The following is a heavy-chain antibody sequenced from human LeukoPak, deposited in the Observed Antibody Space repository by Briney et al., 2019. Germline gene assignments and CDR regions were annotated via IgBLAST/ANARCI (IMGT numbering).Heavy chain of an antibody. J-gene: IGHJ6*02. Sequence: PGGSLRLSCAASGFTFSGYSMNWVRQAPGKGLEWVSSISSSSSYIYYADSVKGRFTISRDNAKNSLYLQMNSLTADDTAVYYCARGTTVTTGGDYYYGMDVWGQGTTVTVSS. V-gene: IGHV3-21*01. D-gene: IGHD4-17*01. CDR3: ARGTTVTTGGDYYYGMDV. CDR2: ISSSSSYI. CDR1: GFTFSGYS.